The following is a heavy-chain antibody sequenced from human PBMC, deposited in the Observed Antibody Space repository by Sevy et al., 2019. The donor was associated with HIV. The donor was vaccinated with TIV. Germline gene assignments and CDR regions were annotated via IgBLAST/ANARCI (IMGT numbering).Heavy chain of an antibody. Sequence: ASVKVSCKASGYTFTSYDINWVRQATGQGLEWMGWMNPNSGNTGYAQKFQGRVTMTRNTSISTAYMELSSLRSEYTAVYYCAGGFPVTAMVRYYHYGMDVWGQGTTVTVSS. J-gene: IGHJ6*02. CDR1: GYTFTSYD. CDR3: AGGFPVTAMVRYYHYGMDV. CDR2: MNPNSGNT. D-gene: IGHD5-18*01. V-gene: IGHV1-8*01.